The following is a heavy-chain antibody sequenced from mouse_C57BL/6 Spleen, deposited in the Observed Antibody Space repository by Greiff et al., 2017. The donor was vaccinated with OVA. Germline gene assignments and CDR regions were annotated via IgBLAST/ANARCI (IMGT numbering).Heavy chain of an antibody. D-gene: IGHD3-2*02. V-gene: IGHV1-52*01. CDR1: GYTFTSYW. CDR2: IDPSDSET. J-gene: IGHJ3*01. Sequence: QVQLQQSGAELVRPGSSVKLSCKASGYTFTSYWMHWVKQRPIQGLEWIGNIDPSDSETHYNQKFKDKATLTVDKSSSTAYMQLSSLTSEDSAVYYCASEDSSGYWFAYWGQGTLVTVSA. CDR3: ASEDSSGYWFAY.